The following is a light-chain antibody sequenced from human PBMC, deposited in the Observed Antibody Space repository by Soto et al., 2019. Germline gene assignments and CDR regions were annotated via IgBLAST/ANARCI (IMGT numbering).Light chain of an antibody. CDR2: DAS. CDR3: QPRSNWPS. V-gene: IGKV3-11*01. CDR1: QSVSSF. Sequence: EIVLTQSPGTLSLSPGERATLSCRASQSVSSFLAWYQQKPGQAPRLLIYDASNRATGIPTRFSGSGSGTDFTLTISIQEPEDFAVYYCQPRSNWPSFGPGTKVDI. J-gene: IGKJ3*01.